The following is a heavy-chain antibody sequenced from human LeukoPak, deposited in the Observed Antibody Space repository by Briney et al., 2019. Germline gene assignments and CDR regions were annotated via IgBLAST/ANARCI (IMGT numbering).Heavy chain of an antibody. J-gene: IGHJ4*02. CDR3: ARAVGSYYFDY. V-gene: IGHV4-39*07. Sequence: PSETLSLTCTVSGGSISSSSYYWGWIRQPPGKGLEWIGSIYYSGSTYYNPSLKSRVTISVDTSKNQFSLKLSSVTAADTAVYYCARAVGSYYFDYWGQGTLVTVSS. D-gene: IGHD4-23*01. CDR1: GGSISSSSYY. CDR2: IYYSGST.